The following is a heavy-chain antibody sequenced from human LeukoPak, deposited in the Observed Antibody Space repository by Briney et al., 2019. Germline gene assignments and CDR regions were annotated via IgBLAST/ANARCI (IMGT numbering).Heavy chain of an antibody. V-gene: IGHV4-59*01. Sequence: SETLSLTCTVSGGSISSYYWSWIRQPPGKGLEWIGYIYYSGSTNYNPSLKSRVTISVDTSKNQFSLKLSSVTAADTAVYYCARGDYDFWSGYSGGNWFDPWGQGTLVTVSS. D-gene: IGHD3-3*01. CDR1: GGSISSYY. CDR3: ARGDYDFWSGYSGGNWFDP. J-gene: IGHJ5*02. CDR2: IYYSGST.